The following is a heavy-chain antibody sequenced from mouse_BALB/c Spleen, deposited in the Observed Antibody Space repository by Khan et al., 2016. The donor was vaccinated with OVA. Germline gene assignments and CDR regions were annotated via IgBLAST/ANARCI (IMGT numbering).Heavy chain of an antibody. Sequence: EVQLVESGGDLVKPGGSLKLSCAASGFTFSSYSMSWVRQTPDKRLEWVATISSGGDYTYYPASVKGRFTISRDNAKNTLYLQMSSLKSEDTAMYYGASHLTVSFAYWGQGTLVTVSA. D-gene: IGHD4-1*01. V-gene: IGHV5-6*01. CDR3: ASHLTVSFAY. CDR1: GFTFSSYS. CDR2: ISSGGDYT. J-gene: IGHJ3*01.